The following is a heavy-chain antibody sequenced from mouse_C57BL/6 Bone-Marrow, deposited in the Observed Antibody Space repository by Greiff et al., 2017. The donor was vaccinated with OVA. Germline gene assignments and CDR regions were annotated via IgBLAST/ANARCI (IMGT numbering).Heavy chain of an antibody. CDR3: ARSDDYDEAY. J-gene: IGHJ3*01. CDR2: IHPNSGST. D-gene: IGHD2-4*01. V-gene: IGHV1-64*01. Sequence: QVQLQQPGAELVKPGASVQLSCKASGYTFTSYWMHWVKQRPGQGLEWIGMIHPNSGSTNYNEKFKSKATLTVDKSSSTAYMQLSSLTSADSAVYYCARSDDYDEAYWGQGTLVTVSA. CDR1: GYTFTSYW.